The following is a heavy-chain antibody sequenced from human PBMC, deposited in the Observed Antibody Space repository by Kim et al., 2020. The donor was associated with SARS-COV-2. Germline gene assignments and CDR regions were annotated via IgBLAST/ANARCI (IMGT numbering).Heavy chain of an antibody. Sequence: GGSLRLSCAASGFTVSSNYMSWVRQAPGKGLVWVSIIYSGGSTYYADSVKGRFTISRHNSKNTLYLQMNRLRAEDTAVYYCAKGGYGDLSFDSWGQGTLVTVSS. CDR1: GFTVSSNY. J-gene: IGHJ4*02. V-gene: IGHV3-53*04. D-gene: IGHD4-17*01. CDR2: IYSGGST. CDR3: AKGGYGDLSFDS.